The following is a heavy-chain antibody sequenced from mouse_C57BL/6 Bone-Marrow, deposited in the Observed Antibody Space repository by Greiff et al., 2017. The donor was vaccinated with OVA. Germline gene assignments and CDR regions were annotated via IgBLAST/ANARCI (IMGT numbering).Heavy chain of an antibody. V-gene: IGHV10-1*01. CDR1: GFSFNTYA. CDR3: VRHGSRGMDY. J-gene: IGHJ4*01. Sequence: EVQGVESGGGLVQPKGSLKLSCAASGFSFNTYAMNWVRQAPGKGLEWVARIRSKSNNYATYYADSVKDRFTISRDDSESMLYLQMNNLKTEDTAMYYCVRHGSRGMDYWGQGTSVTVSS. CDR2: IRSKSNNYAT. D-gene: IGHD1-1*01.